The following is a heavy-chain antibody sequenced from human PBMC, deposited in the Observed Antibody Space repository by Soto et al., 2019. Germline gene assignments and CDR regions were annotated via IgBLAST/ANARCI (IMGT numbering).Heavy chain of an antibody. D-gene: IGHD3-3*01. CDR2: ISYDGSNK. V-gene: IGHV3-30-3*01. CDR3: ASSTIFGVVSCMDV. Sequence: PWWSLRLSCSASVFTFSSYAMHWFRQAPGKGLEWVAVISYDGSNKYYADSVKGRFTISRDNSKNTLYLQMNSLRAEDTAVYYCASSTIFGVVSCMDVWGQGTTVTVSS. J-gene: IGHJ6*02. CDR1: VFTFSSYA.